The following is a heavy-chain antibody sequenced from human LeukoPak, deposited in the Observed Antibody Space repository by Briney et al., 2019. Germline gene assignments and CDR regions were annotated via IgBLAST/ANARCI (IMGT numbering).Heavy chain of an antibody. D-gene: IGHD2/OR15-2a*01. CDR2: ISGSGGST. V-gene: IGHV3-23*01. Sequence: QAGGSLRLSCAASEFTFSSYAMSWVRQAPGKGLEWVSTISGSGGSTYYADSVKGRFTISRDNSKNTLYLQMNSLRAEDTAVYYCAKTLSLNWYFDLWGRGTLVTASS. J-gene: IGHJ2*01. CDR1: EFTFSSYA. CDR3: AKTLSLNWYFDL.